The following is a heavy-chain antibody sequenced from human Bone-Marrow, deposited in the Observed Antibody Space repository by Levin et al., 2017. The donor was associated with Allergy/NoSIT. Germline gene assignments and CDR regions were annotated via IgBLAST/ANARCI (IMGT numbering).Heavy chain of an antibody. Sequence: GGSLRLSCAGSGFIVRNNYMSWVRQAPGKGLEWVSVIYSDDKNIYYADSVKGRFTISRDNSKNTLYLQMNSLRVEDTAVYHCARSMAPANFQSWGQGTLVTVSS. V-gene: IGHV3-66*02. D-gene: IGHD2-8*01. CDR1: GFIVRNNY. CDR3: ARSMAPANFQS. CDR2: IYSDDKNI. J-gene: IGHJ1*01.